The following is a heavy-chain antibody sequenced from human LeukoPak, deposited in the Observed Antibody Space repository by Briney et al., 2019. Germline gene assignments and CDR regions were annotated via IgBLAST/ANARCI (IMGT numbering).Heavy chain of an antibody. V-gene: IGHV3-48*03. Sequence: GGSLRLSCAASGFTFSSYEMNWVRQAPGKGLQWVSYISGNGSPIYYADSVKGRFTISRDNSKNSLFLQLNSLRADDTAVYYCARDPEFSYGYYFDYWGQGTLVTVSS. D-gene: IGHD5-18*01. CDR2: ISGNGSPI. J-gene: IGHJ4*02. CDR3: ARDPEFSYGYYFDY. CDR1: GFTFSSYE.